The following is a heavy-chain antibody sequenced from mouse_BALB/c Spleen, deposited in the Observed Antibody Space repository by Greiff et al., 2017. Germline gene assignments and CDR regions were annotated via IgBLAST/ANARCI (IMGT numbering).Heavy chain of an antibody. Sequence: EVQLQQSGAELVRPGALVKLSCKASGFNIKDYYMHWVKQRPEQGLEWIGWIDPENGDTEYAPKFQGKATMTADTSSNTAYLQLSSLTSEDTAVYYCNPMITSWFAYWGQGTLVTVSA. D-gene: IGHD2-4*01. V-gene: IGHV14-4*02. CDR2: IDPENGDT. CDR1: GFNIKDYY. J-gene: IGHJ3*01. CDR3: NPMITSWFAY.